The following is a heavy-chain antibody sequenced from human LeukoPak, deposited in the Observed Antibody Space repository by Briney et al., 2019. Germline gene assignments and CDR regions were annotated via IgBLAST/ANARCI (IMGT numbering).Heavy chain of an antibody. Sequence: PGGSLRLSCAASGFTFSSYGMHWVRQAPGKGLEWVAVISYDGSNKYYADSVKGRFTISRDNSKNTLYLQMNSLRAEDTAVYYRAKDRVEYQLLMARNYGMDVWGQGTTVTVSS. V-gene: IGHV3-30*18. J-gene: IGHJ6*02. D-gene: IGHD2-2*01. CDR3: AKDRVEYQLLMARNYGMDV. CDR2: ISYDGSNK. CDR1: GFTFSSYG.